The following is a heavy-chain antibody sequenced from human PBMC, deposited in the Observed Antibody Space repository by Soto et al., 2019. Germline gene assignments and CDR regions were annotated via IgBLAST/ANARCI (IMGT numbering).Heavy chain of an antibody. CDR2: INPSSGGT. CDR3: ARVVNDWFDP. CDR1: GYIFTNYY. D-gene: IGHD1-1*01. V-gene: IGHV1-2*02. Sequence: QVHLVQSGAEVKKPGASVKVSCKTSGYIFTNYYIVWVRQAPGQGLEWMGWINPSSGGTEYAQAFQGRVTMSRDTSFITDYMELTSLTSDDTGVYYCARVVNDWFDPWGQGTPVIVSS. J-gene: IGHJ5*02.